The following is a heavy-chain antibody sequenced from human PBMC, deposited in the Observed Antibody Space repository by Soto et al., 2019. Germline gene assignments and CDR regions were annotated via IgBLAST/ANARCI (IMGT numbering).Heavy chain of an antibody. CDR1: GLPHSSFA. CDR2: IYGSGRGI. CDR3: AKDAVYNDGLWLMDH. J-gene: IGHJ4*02. V-gene: IGHV3-23*05. D-gene: IGHD2-21*01. Sequence: LRLSCTASGLPHSSFAMMWVRQAPGKGLECVSGIYGSGRGIEYADSVKGRFTISRDNSKNTVYLQMTDLRADDTAVYYCAKDAVYNDGLWLMDHWGQGTQVTVSS.